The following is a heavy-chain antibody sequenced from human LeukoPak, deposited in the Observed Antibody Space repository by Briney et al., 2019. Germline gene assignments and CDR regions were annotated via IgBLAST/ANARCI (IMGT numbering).Heavy chain of an antibody. CDR1: GFTFGNSW. Sequence: GESLRLSCAGSGFTFGNSWMNWFRQTPGKGLEWVANIKQDGSEKYVDSVKGRFTISRDIAKTSLYLQMNSLRAEDTAVYYCAREASSHFTWGQGTLVTVSS. J-gene: IGHJ5*02. CDR3: AREASSHFT. CDR2: IKQDGSEK. V-gene: IGHV3-7*01. D-gene: IGHD3-3*02.